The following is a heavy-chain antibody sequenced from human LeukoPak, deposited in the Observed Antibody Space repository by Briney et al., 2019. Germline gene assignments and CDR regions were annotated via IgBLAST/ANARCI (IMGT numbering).Heavy chain of an antibody. CDR3: ARGIAARPNWFDP. D-gene: IGHD6-6*01. CDR2: ISSSSSYI. J-gene: IGHJ5*02. Sequence: GGSLRLSCAASGFTFSSYSMNWVRQAPGKGLEWVSSISSSSSYIYYADSMKGRFTISRDNAKNSLYLQMNSLRAEDTAVYYCARGIAARPNWFDPWGQGTLVTVSS. V-gene: IGHV3-21*01. CDR1: GFTFSSYS.